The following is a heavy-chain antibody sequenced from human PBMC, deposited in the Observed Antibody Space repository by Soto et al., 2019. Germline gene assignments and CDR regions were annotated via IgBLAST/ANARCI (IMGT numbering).Heavy chain of an antibody. D-gene: IGHD6-19*01. CDR2: IIPILGIA. V-gene: IGHV1-69*02. Sequence: SVKVSCKASGGTFSSYTISWVRQAPGQGLEWMGRIIPILGIANYAQKFQGRVTITADKSTSTAYMELSSLRSEDTAVYYCATSSIAVARNDAFDIWGQGTMVTVSS. J-gene: IGHJ3*02. CDR1: GGTFSSYT. CDR3: ATSSIAVARNDAFDI.